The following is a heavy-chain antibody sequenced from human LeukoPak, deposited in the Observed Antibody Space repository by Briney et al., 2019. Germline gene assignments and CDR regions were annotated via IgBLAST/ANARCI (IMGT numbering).Heavy chain of an antibody. V-gene: IGHV4-38-2*01. Sequence: SETLSLTCAVSGYSISSGYYWGWIRQPPGKGLEWIGSIHHSGSTYYNPSLKSRVTISVDTSKNQFSLKLSSVTAADTAVYYCARYYSNYRYFDYWGQGTLVTVSS. J-gene: IGHJ4*02. D-gene: IGHD4-11*01. CDR1: GYSISSGYY. CDR2: IHHSGST. CDR3: ARYYSNYRYFDY.